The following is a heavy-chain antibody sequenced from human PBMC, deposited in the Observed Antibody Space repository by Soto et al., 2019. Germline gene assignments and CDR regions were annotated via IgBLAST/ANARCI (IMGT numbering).Heavy chain of an antibody. Sequence: QVQLVQSGAEVKKPGSSVKVSCKASGGTFSSYAISWVRQAPGQGLEWMGGIIPIFGTANYAQRFQGRVTITADESTSTGDMELSILRSEGTAGYYCARGYQLPLGFDPWGQGTLVTVSS. CDR3: ARGYQLPLGFDP. J-gene: IGHJ5*02. D-gene: IGHD2-2*01. V-gene: IGHV1-69*01. CDR1: GGTFSSYA. CDR2: IIPIFGTA.